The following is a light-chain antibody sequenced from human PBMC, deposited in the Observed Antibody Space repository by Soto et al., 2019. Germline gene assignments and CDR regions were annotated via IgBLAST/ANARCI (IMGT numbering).Light chain of an antibody. CDR1: QGISSY. CDR2: AAS. V-gene: IGKV1-27*01. CDR3: PKYNPGGRLT. Sequence: DIQLTQSPSSLSASLGDRVTLTCRASQGISSYLAWFQQKPGKAPSLLIYAASTLQSGVPSRFSASGSGTDFTLTINNFPTDDVALHYCPKYNPGGRLTIDRGTKVDIK. J-gene: IGKJ4*01.